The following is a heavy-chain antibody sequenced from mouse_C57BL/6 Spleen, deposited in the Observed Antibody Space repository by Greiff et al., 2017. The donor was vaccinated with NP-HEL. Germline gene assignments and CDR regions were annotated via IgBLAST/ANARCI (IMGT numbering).Heavy chain of an antibody. CDR1: GYTFTGYW. V-gene: IGHV1-9*01. J-gene: IGHJ1*03. CDR3: AGSVRGYFDV. CDR2: ILPGSGST. Sequence: VQLQQSGAELMKPGASVKLSCKATGYTFTGYWIEWVKQRPGHGLEWIGEILPGSGSTNYNEKFKGKATFTADTSSNTAYMRLSSLTTEDSAICYCAGSVRGYFDVWGTGTTVTVSS.